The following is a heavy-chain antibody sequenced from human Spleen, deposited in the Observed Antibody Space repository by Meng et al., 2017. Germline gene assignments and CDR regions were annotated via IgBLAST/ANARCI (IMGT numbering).Heavy chain of an antibody. V-gene: IGHV4-30-4*01. CDR2: IYHGGST. CDR1: GDSISSDYF. J-gene: IGHJ1*01. Sequence: QVQLQESGPGLVKPSQTLSLTCTVSGDSISSDYFWSWIRQPPGKGLEWIGYIYHGGSTDYNPSLRSRVTISVDTSKNHFSLNLNSVTAADTAVYHCLRGSGGSVWGQGTLVTFSS. D-gene: IGHD3-10*01. CDR3: LRGSGGSV.